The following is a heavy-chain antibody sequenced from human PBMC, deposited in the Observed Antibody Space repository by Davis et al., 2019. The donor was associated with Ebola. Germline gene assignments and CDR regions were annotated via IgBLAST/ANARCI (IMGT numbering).Heavy chain of an antibody. CDR1: GFTFTNYA. CDR3: ARLYMGSYFYMDV. V-gene: IGHV3-23*01. D-gene: IGHD1-14*01. CDR2: ISGSGRSL. Sequence: GESLKISCAASGFTFTNYAMSWVRQAPGQGLEWVSVISGSGRSLYYGDSVKGRFTISRDNSKNTQFLEVNTLRVEDTAIYYCARLYMGSYFYMDVWGRGTTVTVSS. J-gene: IGHJ6*03.